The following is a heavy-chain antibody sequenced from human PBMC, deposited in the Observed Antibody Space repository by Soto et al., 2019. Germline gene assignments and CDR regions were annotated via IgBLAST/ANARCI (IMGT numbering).Heavy chain of an antibody. Sequence: SETLSLTCTVSGGAPSGYYWTWIRQPAGKGLEWIGRIYSSGTTKYNPSLQSRVNMSLDTSKNQFSLRLTSVTAADTAVYYCARGQRFSDWFDPWGQGTLVTVSS. D-gene: IGHD3-3*01. CDR2: IYSSGTT. J-gene: IGHJ5*02. CDR1: GGAPSGYY. V-gene: IGHV4-4*07. CDR3: ARGQRFSDWFDP.